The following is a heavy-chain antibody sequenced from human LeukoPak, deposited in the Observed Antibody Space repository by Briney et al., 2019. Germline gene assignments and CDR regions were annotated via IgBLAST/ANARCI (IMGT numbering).Heavy chain of an antibody. V-gene: IGHV3-7*03. CDR1: GFYFRDHW. D-gene: IGHD3-3*01. CDR2: IKTDGSET. Sequence: QPGGSLRLSCAASGFYFRDHWMDWVRQAPGKGLEWVGHIKTDGSETYYLDSLKGRISISRDNTKNSLYLQMNSLRVEDTAVFYCARDQYDTWSRRGNFDSWGQGTLDIVSS. J-gene: IGHJ4*02. CDR3: ARDQYDTWSRRGNFDS.